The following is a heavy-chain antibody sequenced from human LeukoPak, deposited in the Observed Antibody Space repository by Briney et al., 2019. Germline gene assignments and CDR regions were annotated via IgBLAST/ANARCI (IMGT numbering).Heavy chain of an antibody. CDR1: GGSFSDDY. CDR3: AREKVWYGELEDAYYFDS. V-gene: IGHV4-34*01. CDR2: INHSGNT. Sequence: PSETLSLTCAVSGGSFSDDYWTWIRQPPGKGLEWIGDINHSGNTNYNPSLKSRVTISLHTSKNQFSLKLSSVTAADTAVYYCAREKVWYGELEDAYYFDSWGQGTLVTVSS. D-gene: IGHD3-10*01. J-gene: IGHJ4*02.